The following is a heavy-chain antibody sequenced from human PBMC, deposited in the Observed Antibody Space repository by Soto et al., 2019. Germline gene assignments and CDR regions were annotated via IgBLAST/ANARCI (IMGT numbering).Heavy chain of an antibody. V-gene: IGHV1-46*01. D-gene: IGHD3-3*01. CDR3: ARENRGYDGAHFDS. Sequence: ASVKVSCKASGDTFINYYVHWMRQVPGQGPGWMGIINPLSGNTTYAQQFQGRVVMTRDTSTNTVYMELSSLRSEDTAVYYCARENRGYDGAHFDSWGQGTLVTVSS. CDR1: GDTFINYY. CDR2: INPLSGNT. J-gene: IGHJ4*02.